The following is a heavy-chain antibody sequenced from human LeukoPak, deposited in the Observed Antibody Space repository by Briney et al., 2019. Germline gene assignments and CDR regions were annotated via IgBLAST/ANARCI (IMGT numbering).Heavy chain of an antibody. J-gene: IGHJ4*02. CDR3: AKWAYYGSGSYYDY. D-gene: IGHD3-10*01. CDR1: GFTFSGYG. V-gene: IGHV3-30*18. CDR2: ISYDGSNK. Sequence: GGSLRLSCAASGFTFSGYGMHWVRQAPGKGLEWVAVISYDGSNKYYADSVKGRFTISRDNSKNTLYLQMNSLRAEDTAVYYCAKWAYYGSGSYYDYWGQGTLVTVSS.